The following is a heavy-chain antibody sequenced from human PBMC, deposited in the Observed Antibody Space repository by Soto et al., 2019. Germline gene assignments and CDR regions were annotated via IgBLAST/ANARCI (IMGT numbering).Heavy chain of an antibody. CDR2: INHSGST. V-gene: IGHV4-34*01. J-gene: IGHJ4*02. CDR3: ARSDILTGNDY. D-gene: IGHD3-9*01. Sequence: PSETLSLTCTVSGGSIRVQSYYWTWIRQPPGKGLEWIGEINHSGSTNYNPSLKSRVTISVDTSKNQFSLKLSSVTAADTAVYYCARSDILTGNDYWGQGIQVTVSS. CDR1: GGSIRVQSYY.